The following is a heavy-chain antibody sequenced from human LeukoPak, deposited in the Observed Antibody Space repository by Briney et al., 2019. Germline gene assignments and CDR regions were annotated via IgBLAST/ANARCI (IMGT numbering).Heavy chain of an antibody. CDR3: TSANYGPAY. CDR1: GFTFSSAW. D-gene: IGHD5-24*01. J-gene: IGHJ4*02. CDR2: VNQDGSGK. V-gene: IGHV3-7*01. Sequence: PGGSLRLSCAASGFTFSSAWMSWVRRAPGKGLEWVANVNQDGSGKYYVDSVKGRFTISKDNAKNSLYLQMNSLRAEDTAVYYCTSANYGPAYWSQGTLVTVSS.